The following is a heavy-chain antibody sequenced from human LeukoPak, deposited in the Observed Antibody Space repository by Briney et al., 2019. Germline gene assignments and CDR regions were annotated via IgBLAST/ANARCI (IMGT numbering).Heavy chain of an antibody. J-gene: IGHJ4*02. CDR2: IRSKANSYAT. Sequence: GGSLRLSCAASGFTFSGSAMHWVRQASGKGLEWVGRIRSKANSYATAYAASVKGRFTISRDDSKNTAYLQMNNLRVEDTAVYYCAKGHFASSSFFDYWGQGTLVTVSS. V-gene: IGHV3-73*01. CDR1: GFTFSGSA. CDR3: AKGHFASSSFFDY. D-gene: IGHD6-6*01.